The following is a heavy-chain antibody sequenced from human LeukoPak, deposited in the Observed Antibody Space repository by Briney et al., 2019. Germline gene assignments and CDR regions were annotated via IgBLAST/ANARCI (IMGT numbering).Heavy chain of an antibody. CDR1: GFTFSSSG. V-gene: IGHV3-30*18. J-gene: IGHJ4*01. Sequence: GGSLTLSCAASGFTFSSSGMHWVRQAPGKGLEWVAIISYDGSNKYYADSVKGRFTISRDNSKNMLYLQMNSLRVDDTAVYYCAKGSEMGHWVYWGHESLGSVSS. D-gene: IGHD7-27*01. CDR3: AKGSEMGHWVY. CDR2: ISYDGSNK.